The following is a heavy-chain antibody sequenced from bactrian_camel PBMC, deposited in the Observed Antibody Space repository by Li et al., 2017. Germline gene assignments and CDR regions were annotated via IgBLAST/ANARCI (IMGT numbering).Heavy chain of an antibody. CDR1: GFTFSTYN. Sequence: VQLVESGGGLVQPGRSLRLSCAASGFTFSTYNMSWVRQAPGKGLEWVSYISINSVTTLYRDSVRGRFTTSRDNAKNTVWLQMNGLKPEDTAVYYCVPGGDNEGNSNWGQGTQVTVS. CDR3: VPGGDNEGNSN. J-gene: IGHJ4*01. CDR2: ISINSVTT. V-gene: IGHV3S35*01. D-gene: IGHD1*01.